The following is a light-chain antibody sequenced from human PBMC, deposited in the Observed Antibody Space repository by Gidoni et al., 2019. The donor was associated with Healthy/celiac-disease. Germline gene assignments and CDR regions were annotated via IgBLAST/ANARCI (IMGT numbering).Light chain of an antibody. Sequence: SYELTQPPSVAVSPGQTARITCSGDALPKKYAYLYQQEPGHAPVLVIYKDSEMPSGIPERFSGSSSGTTVTLTISGVQAEDEADYYCQSAYSRDVVFGGGTKLTVL. CDR3: QSAYSRDVV. J-gene: IGLJ2*01. V-gene: IGLV3-25*03. CDR2: KDS. CDR1: ALPKKY.